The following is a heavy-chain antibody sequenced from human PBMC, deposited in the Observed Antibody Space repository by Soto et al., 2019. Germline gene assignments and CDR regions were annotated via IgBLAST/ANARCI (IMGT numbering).Heavy chain of an antibody. Sequence: QVQLVQSGAEVKKPGSSRKVSCKASGGTFNSYDINWVRQAPGQGLEWMGGIIPIVETPKYAQKSQDRVTITAGESTNTVYMELSSLRSEDTAMFYCAGLTRPNYYDASGFFKDNGFDPWGQGTLVTVSS. CDR2: IIPIVETP. J-gene: IGHJ5*02. CDR1: GGTFNSYD. V-gene: IGHV1-69*01. CDR3: AGLTRPNYYDASGFFKDNGFDP. D-gene: IGHD3-22*01.